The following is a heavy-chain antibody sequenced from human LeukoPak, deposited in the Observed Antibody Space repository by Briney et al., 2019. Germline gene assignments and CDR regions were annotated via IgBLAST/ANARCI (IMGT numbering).Heavy chain of an antibody. CDR3: ARGKQWPYYYGMDV. V-gene: IGHV4-59*08. CDR1: GGSISSYY. D-gene: IGHD6-19*01. J-gene: IGHJ6*02. Sequence: SETLSLTCTVSGGSISSYYWSWIRQPPGKGLEWIGYIYYSGSTNYNPSLKSLVTISVDTSKNQFSLKLSSVTAADTAVYYCARGKQWPYYYGMDVWGQGTTVTVSS. CDR2: IYYSGST.